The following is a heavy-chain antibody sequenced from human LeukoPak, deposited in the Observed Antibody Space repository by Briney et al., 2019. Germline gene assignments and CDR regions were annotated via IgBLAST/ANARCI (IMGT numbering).Heavy chain of an antibody. CDR3: ARAREYLAIDY. J-gene: IGHJ4*02. D-gene: IGHD2/OR15-2a*01. Sequence: GGSLRLSCAASGFTVSSNYMNWVRQAPGKGLEWVSVLYSAGNTFYADSVKGRFTISRDNSKNTLYLQMNSLRPEDTAVYYCARAREYLAIDYWGQGTLVTVYS. CDR1: GFTVSSNY. V-gene: IGHV3-66*02. CDR2: LYSAGNT.